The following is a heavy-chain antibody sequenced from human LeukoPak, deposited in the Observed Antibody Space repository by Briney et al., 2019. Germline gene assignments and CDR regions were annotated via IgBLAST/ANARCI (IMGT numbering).Heavy chain of an antibody. D-gene: IGHD3-22*01. CDR2: IRSKANSYAT. CDR1: GFTFSGSA. V-gene: IGHV3-73*01. Sequence: GGSLRLSCAASGFTFSGSAMHWVRQASGKGLEWVGRIRSKANSYATAYAASVKGRFTISRDDSKNTAYLQMNSLKTEDTAVYYRTRQRDSSGYHDYWGQGTLVTVSS. J-gene: IGHJ4*02. CDR3: TRQRDSSGYHDY.